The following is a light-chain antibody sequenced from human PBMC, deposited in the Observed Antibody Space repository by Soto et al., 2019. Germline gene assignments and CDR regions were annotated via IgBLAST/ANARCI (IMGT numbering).Light chain of an antibody. CDR3: QQYNSYPWT. Sequence: DIQMTQSPSTLSASVGDRVTITCRASQRISSWLAWYQQKPGKAPKLLIYKASSLESGVPSRFSGSGSGTEFTFSFSILYPDDFATYYCQQYNSYPWTFGQGTKVDIK. CDR1: QRISSW. V-gene: IGKV1-5*03. CDR2: KAS. J-gene: IGKJ1*01.